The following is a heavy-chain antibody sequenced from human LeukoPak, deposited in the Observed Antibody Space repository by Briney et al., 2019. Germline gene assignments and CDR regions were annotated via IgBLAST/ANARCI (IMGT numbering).Heavy chain of an antibody. CDR2: ISSSSSTI. CDR1: GFTLSSYS. D-gene: IGHD6-13*01. CDR3: ARGIAAASGGF. Sequence: PGGSLRLSCAASGFTLSSYSMNWVRQAPGKGLEWVSYISSSSSTIYYADSVKGRFTISRDNAKNSLYLQMNSLRAEDTAVYYCARGIAAASGGFWGQGTLVTVSS. V-gene: IGHV3-48*04. J-gene: IGHJ4*02.